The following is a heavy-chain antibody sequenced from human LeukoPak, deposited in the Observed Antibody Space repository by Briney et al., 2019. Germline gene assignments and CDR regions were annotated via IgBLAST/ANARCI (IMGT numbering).Heavy chain of an antibody. V-gene: IGHV1-69*13. D-gene: IGHD1-26*01. Sequence: SVKVSCKASGGTFSSYAISWVRQAPGQGLEWMGGIIPIFGTANYAQKSQGRVTITADESTSTAYMELSSLRSEDTAVYYCARASGTEGGYYYYCYMDGWGKGTTVTVSS. CDR2: IIPIFGTA. J-gene: IGHJ6*03. CDR3: ARASGTEGGYYYYCYMDG. CDR1: GGTFSSYA.